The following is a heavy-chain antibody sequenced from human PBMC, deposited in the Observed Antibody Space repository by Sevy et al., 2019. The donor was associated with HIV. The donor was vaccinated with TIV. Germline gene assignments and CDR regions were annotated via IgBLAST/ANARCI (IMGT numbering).Heavy chain of an antibody. J-gene: IGHJ5*02. CDR3: ARAPPVRSGDDSLNWFDP. CDR1: GGPISSYY. V-gene: IGHV4-59*01. D-gene: IGHD5-12*01. Sequence: SETLSLTCSVSGGPISSYYWSWIRQPPGKRLEWIGYNHYSGSTNYNPSLNSRLTISVDTSKNQFSLRLTSVTAAGTAVYYCARAPPVRSGDDSLNWFDPWGQGILVTVSS. CDR2: NHYSGST.